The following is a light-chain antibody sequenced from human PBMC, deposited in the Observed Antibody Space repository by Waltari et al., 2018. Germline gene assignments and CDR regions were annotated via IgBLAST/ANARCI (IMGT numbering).Light chain of an antibody. J-gene: IGLJ1*01. CDR3: QAWDRSLAV. CDR1: MWADKS. V-gene: IGLV3-1*01. Sequence: SYELTQPPSVSVSPGQTATTTCSAAMWADKSACWYRQRPGQSPVVVIYQDSKRPSGIPERFSGSTSGNTATLTISGTQAMDEADYYCQAWDRSLAVFGPGTKVSVL. CDR2: QDS.